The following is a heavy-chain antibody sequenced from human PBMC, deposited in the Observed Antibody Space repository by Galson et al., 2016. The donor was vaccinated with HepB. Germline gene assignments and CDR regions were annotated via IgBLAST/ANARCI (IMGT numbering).Heavy chain of an antibody. Sequence: SVKVSCKASGYTFTTYAMHWVRQAPGQRLEWLGWIITGNGDTKYSQKFQGRVTITRDTSASTVYMELSSLRSEDTVVYYCARPRDYYGSGQDPYYGMDVWGQGTTVTVSS. V-gene: IGHV1-3*04. D-gene: IGHD3-10*01. CDR1: GYTFTTYA. J-gene: IGHJ6*01. CDR3: ARPRDYYGSGQDPYYGMDV. CDR2: IITGNGDT.